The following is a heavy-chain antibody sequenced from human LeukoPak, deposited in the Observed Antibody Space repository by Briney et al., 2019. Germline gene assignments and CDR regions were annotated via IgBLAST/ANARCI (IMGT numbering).Heavy chain of an antibody. Sequence: SQTLSLTCTVSGGSISSGDYYWSWIRQPPGKGLEWIRYIYYSGSTYYNPSLKSRVTISVDTSKNQFSLKLSSVTAADTAVYYCAREPGLYCSGGSCYSGYWGQGTLVTVSS. CDR3: AREPGLYCSGGSCYSGY. V-gene: IGHV4-30-4*01. D-gene: IGHD2-15*01. CDR1: GGSISSGDYY. J-gene: IGHJ4*02. CDR2: IYYSGST.